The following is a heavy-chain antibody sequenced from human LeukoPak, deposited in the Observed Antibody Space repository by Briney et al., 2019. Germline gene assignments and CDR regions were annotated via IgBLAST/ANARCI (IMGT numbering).Heavy chain of an antibody. J-gene: IGHJ3*02. CDR3: ARVTAYSSLAGGAFDI. CDR1: GYTFTSYY. D-gene: IGHD6-13*01. V-gene: IGHV1-46*01. CDR2: INPSGGST. Sequence: ASVNVSCKASGYTFTSYYMHWVRQAPGQGLEWMGIINPSGGSTSYAQKFQGRVTMTRDTSTSTVYMELSSLRSEDTAVYYCARVTAYSSLAGGAFDIWGQGTMVTVSS.